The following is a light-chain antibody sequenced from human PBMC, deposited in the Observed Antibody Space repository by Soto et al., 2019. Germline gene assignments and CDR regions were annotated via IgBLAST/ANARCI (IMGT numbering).Light chain of an antibody. J-gene: IGKJ3*01. V-gene: IGKV1-33*01. Sequence: DIQMTQSPSSLSASVGDRVTITCQASQDISNYLNWSQQKPGKATKLLIYDSSNLETGVPSRFSGRVSPTDCTLTISSLQPEVIATYYCQQYDNLLFTFGPGTKVDIK. CDR2: DSS. CDR1: QDISNY. CDR3: QQYDNLLFT.